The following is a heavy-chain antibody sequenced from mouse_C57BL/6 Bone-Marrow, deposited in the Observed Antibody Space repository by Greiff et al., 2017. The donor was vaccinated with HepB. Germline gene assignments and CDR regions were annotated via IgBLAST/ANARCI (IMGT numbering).Heavy chain of an antibody. CDR2: IYPRDGST. CDR1: GYTFTSYD. CDR3: ARRDWDWYFDV. D-gene: IGHD4-1*01. J-gene: IGHJ1*03. V-gene: IGHV1-85*01. Sequence: VQRVESGPELVKPGASVKLSCKASGYTFTSYDINWVKQRPGQGLEWIGWIYPRDGSTKYNEKFKGKATLTVVTSSSTAYMELHSLTSEDSAVYLCARRDWDWYFDVWGTGTTVTVSS.